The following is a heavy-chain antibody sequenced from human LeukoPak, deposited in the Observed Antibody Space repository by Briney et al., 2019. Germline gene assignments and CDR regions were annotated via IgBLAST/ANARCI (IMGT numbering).Heavy chain of an antibody. CDR1: GFTFSSYD. D-gene: IGHD6-19*01. J-gene: IGHJ6*02. CDR2: IGTAGDT. Sequence: GGSLRLSCAASGFTFSSYDMHWVRQATGKGLEWVSAIGTAGDTYYPGSVKGRFTISRENAKNSLYLQMNSLRAGDTAVYYCARTYSSDPFYYYGMDVWGQGTTVTVSS. V-gene: IGHV3-13*01. CDR3: ARTYSSDPFYYYGMDV.